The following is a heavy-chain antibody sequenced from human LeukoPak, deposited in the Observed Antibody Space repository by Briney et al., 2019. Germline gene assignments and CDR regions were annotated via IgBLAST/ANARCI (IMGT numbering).Heavy chain of an antibody. CDR1: GGTFSSYA. Sequence: SVKVSCKASGGTFSSYAISWVRQAPGQGLEWMGGIIPIFGTANYAQKFQGRVTITADKSTSTAYMELSSLRSEDTAVYYCARDNDYVWGSYRHDAFDIWGQGTMVTVSS. D-gene: IGHD3-16*02. CDR3: ARDNDYVWGSYRHDAFDI. V-gene: IGHV1-69*06. J-gene: IGHJ3*02. CDR2: IIPIFGTA.